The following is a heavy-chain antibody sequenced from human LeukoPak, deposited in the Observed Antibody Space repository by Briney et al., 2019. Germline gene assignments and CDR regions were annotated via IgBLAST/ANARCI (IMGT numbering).Heavy chain of an antibody. V-gene: IGHV4-59*01. CDR1: GGSISSYY. J-gene: IGHJ4*02. CDR3: ARASHDSSGYYY. Sequence: SETLSLTCTVSGGSISSYYWSWIRQPPGKGLEWIGYIFYSGSTNYNPSLKSRVSISVDTSKNQFSLKLSSVTAADTAVYYCARASHDSSGYYYWGQGTLVTVSS. D-gene: IGHD3-22*01. CDR2: IFYSGST.